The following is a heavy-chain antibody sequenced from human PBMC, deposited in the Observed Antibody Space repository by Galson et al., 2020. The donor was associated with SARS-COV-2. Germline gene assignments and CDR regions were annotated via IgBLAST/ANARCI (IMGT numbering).Heavy chain of an antibody. Sequence: GESLKISCAASGFSFGNYAISWVRQAPGKGLEWVSSISGSGLSTFYADSVQGRFTISRDNSKNTLFLQLNSLRAEDTAVYYCAKDPNAEYSGWRPPYFDSWGQGTLVTVSS. CDR1: GFSFGNYA. J-gene: IGHJ4*02. D-gene: IGHD6-19*01. CDR3: AKDPNAEYSGWRPPYFDS. CDR2: ISGSGLST. V-gene: IGHV3-23*01.